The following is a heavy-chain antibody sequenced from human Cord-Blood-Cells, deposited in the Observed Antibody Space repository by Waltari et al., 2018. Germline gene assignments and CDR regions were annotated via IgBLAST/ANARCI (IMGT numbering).Heavy chain of an antibody. J-gene: IGHJ5*02. Sequence: QVQLQQWGAGLLKPSETLSLTCAVYGGSFSGYYWSWIRQPPGKGLEWIGEINHSGSTNYSPSLKRRVTISVDTSKNQFSLKLSSVTAADTAVYYCARDRYCSSTSCPMTGFDPWGQGTLVTVSS. CDR2: INHSGST. CDR1: GGSFSGYY. V-gene: IGHV4-34*01. CDR3: ARDRYCSSTSCPMTGFDP. D-gene: IGHD2-2*01.